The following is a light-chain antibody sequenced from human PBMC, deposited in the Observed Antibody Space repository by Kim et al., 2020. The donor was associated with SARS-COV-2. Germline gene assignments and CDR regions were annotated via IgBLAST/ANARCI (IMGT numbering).Light chain of an antibody. CDR3: SSFINSNTVI. CDR2: EVY. CDR1: SRDVGGYNR. J-gene: IGLJ2*01. Sequence: GQSVTISCTGSSRDVGGYNRVSWFQQPPGTAPRVIIYEVYKRPSGVPDRFSGAKSGNTASLTISGLQADDEADYYCSSFINSNTVIFGGGTQLTVL. V-gene: IGLV2-18*02.